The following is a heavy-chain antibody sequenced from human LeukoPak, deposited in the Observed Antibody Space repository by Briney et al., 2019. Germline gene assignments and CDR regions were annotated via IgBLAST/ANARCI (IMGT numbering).Heavy chain of an antibody. D-gene: IGHD2-15*01. CDR1: GFTFSSYW. J-gene: IGHJ6*02. V-gene: IGHV3-7*01. CDR2: IKQDGSEK. CDR3: AREAIDQDRHCSGGSCYSSYYYYGMDV. Sequence: PGGSLRLSCAASGFTFSSYWMSWVRQAPGKGLEWVANIKQDGSEKYYVDSVKGRFTISRDNAKNSLYLQMNSLRAEDTAVYYCAREAIDQDRHCSGGSCYSSYYYYGMDVWGQGTTVTVSS.